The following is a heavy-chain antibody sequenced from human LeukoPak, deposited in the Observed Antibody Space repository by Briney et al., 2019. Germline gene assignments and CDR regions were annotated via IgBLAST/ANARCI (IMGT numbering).Heavy chain of an antibody. D-gene: IGHD6-13*01. CDR3: ARVVGAAAGYDAFDI. J-gene: IGHJ3*02. CDR2: IYYSGST. V-gene: IGHV4-39*07. CDR1: GGSISSSSYY. Sequence: SETLSLTCTVSGGSISSSSYYWGWIRQPPGKGLEWIGSIYYSGSTYYNPSLKSRVTISVDTSKNQFSLKLSSVTAADTAVYYCARVVGAAAGYDAFDIWGQGTMVTVSS.